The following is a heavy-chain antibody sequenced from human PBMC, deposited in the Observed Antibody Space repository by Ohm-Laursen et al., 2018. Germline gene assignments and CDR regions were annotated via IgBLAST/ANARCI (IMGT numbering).Heavy chain of an antibody. CDR3: ARARGNWKRDYYYAMDV. Sequence: ASVKVSCKASGYTFTSYDINWVRQATGQGLQWMGWMNPNSGNTGYVQKFQGRVTMTRNTSISTAYMELSSLRSEDTAVCYCARARGNWKRDYYYAMDVWGQGTTVTVSS. CDR2: MNPNSGNT. J-gene: IGHJ6*02. V-gene: IGHV1-8*01. CDR1: GYTFTSYD. D-gene: IGHD1-1*01.